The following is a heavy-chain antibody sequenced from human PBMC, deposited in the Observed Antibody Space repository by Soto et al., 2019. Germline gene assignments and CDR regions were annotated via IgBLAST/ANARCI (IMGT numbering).Heavy chain of an antibody. CDR2: ISSSSSYI. CDR1: GFTFSSYS. Sequence: EVQLVESGGGLVKPGGSLRLSCAASGFTFSSYSMNWVRQAPGKGLEWVSSISSSSSYIYYADSVKGRFTISRDNAKNSLYLQMNSLRAEDTAVYYCARELTTVTFNYFDYWGQGTLVTVSS. V-gene: IGHV3-21*01. CDR3: ARELTTVTFNYFDY. J-gene: IGHJ4*02. D-gene: IGHD4-17*01.